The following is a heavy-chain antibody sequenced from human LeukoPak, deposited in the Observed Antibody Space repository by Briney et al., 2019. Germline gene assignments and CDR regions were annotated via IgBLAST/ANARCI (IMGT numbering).Heavy chain of an antibody. CDR3: ASGDYGDPPLNY. V-gene: IGHV1-18*04. D-gene: IGHD4/OR15-4a*01. CDR1: GYTFTSHG. J-gene: IGHJ4*02. CDR2: ISTYNVNT. Sequence: GASVKVSCKASGYTFTSHGITWVRQAPGQGLEWMGWISTYNVNTNYAQKLQGRVTMTTDTSTSTAYMELRSLRSDDTAVYYCASGDYGDPPLNYWGQGTLVTVSS.